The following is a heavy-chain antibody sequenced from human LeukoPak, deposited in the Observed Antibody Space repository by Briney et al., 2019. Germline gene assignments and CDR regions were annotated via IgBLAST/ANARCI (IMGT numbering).Heavy chain of an antibody. CDR3: SRESYDYLTGFLCFYV. Sequence: PGGSLRLSCAASRFTFDDYGMSWVRQAPGKGLEWVSSINWKGVSTGYADSVKGRFTISRDNAKKSLYLQMNSLRAEDTALYYCSRESYDYLTGFLCFYVWGPGTMVTVSS. V-gene: IGHV3-20*04. CDR2: INWKGVST. D-gene: IGHD3-9*01. CDR1: RFTFDDYG. J-gene: IGHJ3*01.